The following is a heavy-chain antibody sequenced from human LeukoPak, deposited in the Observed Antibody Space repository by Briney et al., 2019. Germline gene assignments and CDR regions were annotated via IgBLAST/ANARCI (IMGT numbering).Heavy chain of an antibody. CDR2: IRSKTYGGTT. V-gene: IGHV3-49*04. CDR3: TPESGDY. D-gene: IGHD1-26*01. CDR1: GFTFGDYA. J-gene: IGHJ4*02. Sequence: PGGSLRLSCTASGFTFGDYAMSWVRQAPGKGLEWVGFIRSKTYGGTTEYAASVKGRFAISRDDSKSIAYLQMNSLKTEDTAVYYCTPESGDYWGQGTLVTVSS.